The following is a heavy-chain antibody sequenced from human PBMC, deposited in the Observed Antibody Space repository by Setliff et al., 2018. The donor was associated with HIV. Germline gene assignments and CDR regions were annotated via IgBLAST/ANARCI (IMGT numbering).Heavy chain of an antibody. CDR3: ARDPLQLEQLGWFDP. V-gene: IGHV1-18*01. J-gene: IGHJ5*02. CDR2: INTHTGNT. Sequence: ASVKVSCKASGYNLHNYGITWVRQAPGQGLEWMGWINTHTGNTNSAQRFQGRVTMTTDTSTSTAYMELGSLRSDDTAVYYCARDPLQLEQLGWFDPWGQGALVTVSS. D-gene: IGHD1-1*01. CDR1: GYNLHNYG.